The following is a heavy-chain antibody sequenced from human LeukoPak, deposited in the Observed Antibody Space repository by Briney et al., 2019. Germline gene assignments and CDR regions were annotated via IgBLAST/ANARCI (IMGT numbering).Heavy chain of an antibody. J-gene: IGHJ3*02. D-gene: IGHD1-26*01. V-gene: IGHV3-21*01. Sequence: PGGSLRLSCAASGFTFSSYSMNWVRQAPGKGLEWVSSISSSSSYIYYADSVKGRFTISRDNAKNSLYLQMNSLRAEDTAVYYCAKDSGSNRRAFDIWGQGTMVTVSS. CDR3: AKDSGSNRRAFDI. CDR1: GFTFSSYS. CDR2: ISSSSSYI.